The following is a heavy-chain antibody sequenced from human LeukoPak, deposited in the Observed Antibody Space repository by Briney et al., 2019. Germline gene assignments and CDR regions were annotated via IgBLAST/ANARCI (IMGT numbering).Heavy chain of an antibody. CDR2: MNPNSGNT. CDR3: ARGLLDFWSGHHTHDAFDI. CDR1: GYTFTSYD. V-gene: IGHV1-8*01. Sequence: ASVKVSCKASGYTFTSYDINWVRQATGQGLGWVGWMNPNSGNTGYAQKFQGRVTMTRNTSISTAYMELSSLRSEDTAVYYCARGLLDFWSGHHTHDAFDIWGQGTMVTVSS. D-gene: IGHD3-3*01. J-gene: IGHJ3*02.